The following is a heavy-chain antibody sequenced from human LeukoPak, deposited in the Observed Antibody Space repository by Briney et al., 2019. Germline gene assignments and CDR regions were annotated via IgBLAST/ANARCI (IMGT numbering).Heavy chain of an antibody. D-gene: IGHD6-19*01. CDR3: AREDSSGWYYFDY. CDR2: IYYSGST. CDR1: GGSISSSSYY. J-gene: IGHJ4*02. Sequence: NPSETLSLTCTVSGGSISSSSYYWGWIRQPPGKGLEWIGSIYYSGSTYYNPSLKSRVTISVDTSKNQFSLKLSSVTAADTAVYYCAREDSSGWYYFDYWGQGTLVTVSS. V-gene: IGHV4-39*07.